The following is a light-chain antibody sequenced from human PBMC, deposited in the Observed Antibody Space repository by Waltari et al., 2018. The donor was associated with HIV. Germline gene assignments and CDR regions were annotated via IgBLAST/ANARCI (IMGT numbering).Light chain of an antibody. CDR2: AAS. J-gene: IGKJ2*01. CDR3: QQSYSTPHT. Sequence: DIQMTQSPSSLSASVGDRVTITCRASQSISSYLNWHQQKAGKAPKLLIYAASSLQSWVPSRFSGSGSGTDFTLTISSLQPEDFATYYCQQSYSTPHTFGQGTKLEIK. V-gene: IGKV1-39*01. CDR1: QSISSY.